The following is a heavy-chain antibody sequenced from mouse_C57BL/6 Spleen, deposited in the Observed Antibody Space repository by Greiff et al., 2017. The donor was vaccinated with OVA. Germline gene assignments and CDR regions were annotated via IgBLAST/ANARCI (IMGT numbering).Heavy chain of an antibody. Sequence: EVQRVESGEGLVKPGGSLKLSCAASGFTFSSYAMSWVRQTPEKRLEWVAYISSGGDYIYYADTVKGRFTISRDNARNTLYLQMSSLKSEDTAMYYCTRDSPDYYGSSYWYFDVWGTGTTVTVSS. CDR1: GFTFSSYA. D-gene: IGHD1-1*01. V-gene: IGHV5-9-1*02. J-gene: IGHJ1*03. CDR2: ISSGGDYI. CDR3: TRDSPDYYGSSYWYFDV.